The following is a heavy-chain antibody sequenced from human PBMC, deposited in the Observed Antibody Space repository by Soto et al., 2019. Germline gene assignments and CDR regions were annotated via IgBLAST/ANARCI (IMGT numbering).Heavy chain of an antibody. CDR3: SREHHPFWSGYYYSYGMDV. J-gene: IGHJ6*02. CDR1: GFTFSSNS. Sequence: GGSMSLSCAASGFTFSSNSMNWVRQAQGKGLEWVSYIISSSSPIYYADSVKGRFTISRDNAKNSLYLQMNSLRDEDTAVYYCSREHHPFWSGYYYSYGMDVWGQGTTVTVSS. CDR2: IISSSSPI. V-gene: IGHV3-48*02. D-gene: IGHD3-3*01.